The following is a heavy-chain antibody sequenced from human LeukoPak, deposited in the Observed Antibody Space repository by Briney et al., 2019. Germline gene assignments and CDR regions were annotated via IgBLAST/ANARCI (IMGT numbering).Heavy chain of an antibody. J-gene: IGHJ3*02. CDR2: VSTAGSFI. CDR3: ARDVSYDSSGDAFDI. CDR1: GFAFGTYS. Sequence: KTGGSLRLSCAASGFAFGTYSMNWVRQAPGKGLEWVSSVSTAGSFIYYADSVKGRLTISRDNAQNSLSLQMRSLRADDTAVYYCARDVSYDSSGDAFDIWGQGTMVTVSS. V-gene: IGHV3-21*01. D-gene: IGHD3-22*01.